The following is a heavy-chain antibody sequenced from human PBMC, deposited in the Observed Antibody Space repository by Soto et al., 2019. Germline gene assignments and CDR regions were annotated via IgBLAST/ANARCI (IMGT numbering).Heavy chain of an antibody. CDR1: GFTFSSYN. D-gene: IGHD2-15*01. CDR3: ASTRSDGSNNYYYYYGMDV. CDR2: ISSSSSYI. Sequence: EVQLVESGGGLVKPGGSLRLSCAASGFTFSSYNMNWVRQAPGKGLEWVSSISSSSSYIYYADSVKGRFTISRDNAKNPMYMQMNRLKTEDTAVYYCASTRSDGSNNYYYYYGMDVWGQGTTVTVSS. J-gene: IGHJ6*02. V-gene: IGHV3-21*01.